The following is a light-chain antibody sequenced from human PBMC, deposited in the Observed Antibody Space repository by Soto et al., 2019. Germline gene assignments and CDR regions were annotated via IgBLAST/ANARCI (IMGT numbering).Light chain of an antibody. CDR2: PAS. J-gene: IGKJ3*01. CDR1: QAIRNF. V-gene: IGKV1-27*01. Sequence: DIQMTQSPTSLSASVGDRVTITCRASQAIRNFVAWYQQNPGKAPKLLIYPASTLQSGVPSRFSGSGSGTDFTLTINSLQPEDVATYSCQKYSSVPVFGPGTKVEIK. CDR3: QKYSSVPV.